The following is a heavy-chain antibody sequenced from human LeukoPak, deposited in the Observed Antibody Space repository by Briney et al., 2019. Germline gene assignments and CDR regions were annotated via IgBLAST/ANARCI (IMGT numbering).Heavy chain of an antibody. V-gene: IGHV3-23*01. J-gene: IGHJ3*02. CDR2: ISGSGGST. CDR1: GFTFSSYA. CDR3: AKGSGSGSYYILHDAFDI. Sequence: GGSLRLSCAASGFTFSSYAMSWVRQAPGKGLEWVSAISGSGGSTYYADSVKGRFTISRDNSKKTLYLQMNSLRAEDTAVYYCAKGSGSGSYYILHDAFDIWGQGTMVTVSS. D-gene: IGHD3-10*01.